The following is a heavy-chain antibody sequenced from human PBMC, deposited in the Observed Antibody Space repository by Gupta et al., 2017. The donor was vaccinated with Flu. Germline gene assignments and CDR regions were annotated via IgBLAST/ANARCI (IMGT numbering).Heavy chain of an antibody. CDR1: GFTFSTAW. Sequence: EGQLVESGGALVKPGESLRLSCAASGFTFSTAWLSWARQAPGKGLEWVGRIQRKIDGETTHYAAPVKGRFTISRDDSKNTLYLQMSSLKTEDTAMYYCTSDLSDSSGYSHDHWGQGTLVTVSS. CDR3: TSDLSDSSGYSHDH. V-gene: IGHV3-15*02. D-gene: IGHD3-22*01. J-gene: IGHJ4*02. CDR2: IQRKIDGETT.